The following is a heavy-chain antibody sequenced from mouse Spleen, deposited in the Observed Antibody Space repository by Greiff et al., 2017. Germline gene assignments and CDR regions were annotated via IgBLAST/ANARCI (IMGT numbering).Heavy chain of an antibody. CDR2: IDPSDSYT. D-gene: IGHD1-1*01. J-gene: IGHJ3*01. CDR3: ARPYYYGSSYPWFAY. V-gene: IGHV1-50*01. Sequence: QVQLQQPGAELVKPGASVKLSCKASGYTFTSYWMQWVKQRPGQGLEWIGEIDPSDSYTNYNQKFKGKATLTVDTSSSTAYMQLSSLTSEDSAVYYCARPYYYGSSYPWFAYWGQGTLVTVSA. CDR1: GYTFTSYW.